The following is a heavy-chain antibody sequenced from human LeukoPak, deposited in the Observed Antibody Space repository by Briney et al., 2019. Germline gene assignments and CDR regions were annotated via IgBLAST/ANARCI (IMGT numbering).Heavy chain of an antibody. J-gene: IGHJ3*02. Sequence: GGSLRLSCAASGFTFSSYWMHWVRQAPGKGLVWVSRINSDGSGTTYADSVKSRVTISRDNTKNTQYLQMSSLRVEDTAVYYCANGYTSTYYNALDIRGQGTMVTVSS. CDR2: INSDGSGT. CDR3: ANGYTSTYYNALDI. V-gene: IGHV3-74*01. CDR1: GFTFSSYW. D-gene: IGHD3-16*01.